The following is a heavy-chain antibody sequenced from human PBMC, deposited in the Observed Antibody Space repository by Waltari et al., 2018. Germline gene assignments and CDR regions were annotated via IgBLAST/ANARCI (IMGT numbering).Heavy chain of an antibody. CDR2: IDWDDDK. Sequence: QVTLRESGPALVKPTQTLTLTCTFSGFSPSTSGMCVSWIRQPPGKALEWLALIDWDDDKYYSTSLKTRLTISKDTSKNQVVLTMTNMDPVDTATYYCARIRGGYSYGYDGMDVWGQGTTVTVSS. CDR3: ARIRGGYSYGYDGMDV. CDR1: GFSPSTSGMC. V-gene: IGHV2-70*01. D-gene: IGHD5-18*01. J-gene: IGHJ6*02.